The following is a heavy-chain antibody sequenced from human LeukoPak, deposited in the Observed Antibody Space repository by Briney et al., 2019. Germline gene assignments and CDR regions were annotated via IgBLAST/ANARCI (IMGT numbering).Heavy chain of an antibody. V-gene: IGHV4-59*01. Sequence: SETLSLTCTVSGGSISSYYWSWIRQPPGKGLEWIGYISYSGSANYNPSLKSRVTISVDTSKNQLSLKLNAVTAADTAVYYCARYIWGSYPTFEDYWGQGSLVTVSS. J-gene: IGHJ4*02. CDR3: ARYIWGSYPTFEDY. CDR1: GGSISSYY. CDR2: ISYSGSA. D-gene: IGHD3-16*02.